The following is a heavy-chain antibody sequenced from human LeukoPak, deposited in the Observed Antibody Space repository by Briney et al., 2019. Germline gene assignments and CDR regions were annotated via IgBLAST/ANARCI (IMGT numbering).Heavy chain of an antibody. CDR3: ARDVTGTIGWFDP. CDR2: IYHSGST. CDR1: GGSISSGGYS. D-gene: IGHD1-7*01. Sequence: SQTLSLTCAVSGGSISSGGYSWSWIRRPPGKGLEWIGYIYHSGSTYYNPSLKSRVTISVDRSKNQFSLKLSSVTAADTAVYYCARDVTGTIGWFDPWGQGTLVTVSS. V-gene: IGHV4-30-2*01. J-gene: IGHJ5*02.